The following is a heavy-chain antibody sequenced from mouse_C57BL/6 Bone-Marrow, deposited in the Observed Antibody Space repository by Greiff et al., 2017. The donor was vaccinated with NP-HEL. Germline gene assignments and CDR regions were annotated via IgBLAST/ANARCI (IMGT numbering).Heavy chain of an antibody. V-gene: IGHV5-16*01. CDR3: AREGGLRRRTYAMDY. J-gene: IGHJ4*01. CDR1: GFTFSDYY. CDR2: INYDGSST. D-gene: IGHD2-4*01. Sequence: EVKLMESEGGLVQPGSSMKLSCTASGFTFSDYYMAWVRQVPEKGLEWVANINYDGSSTYYLDSLKSRFIISRDNEKNILYLQMRSLKSEDTATYYCAREGGLRRRTYAMDYWGQGTSVTVSS.